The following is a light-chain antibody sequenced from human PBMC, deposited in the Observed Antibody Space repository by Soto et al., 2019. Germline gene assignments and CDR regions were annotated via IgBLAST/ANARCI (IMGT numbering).Light chain of an antibody. J-gene: IGKJ5*01. CDR1: QNIERW. CDR2: DVS. CDR3: QQYNNWPPIT. V-gene: IGKV1-5*01. Sequence: DIQMTQSPSTVSASVGARVRLTGRASQNIERWQAWYQQKTGKATQLLLYDVSTLERGVPSRFSGSGSGTEFTLTISSLQPDDFATYYCQQYNNWPPITFGQGTRLEI.